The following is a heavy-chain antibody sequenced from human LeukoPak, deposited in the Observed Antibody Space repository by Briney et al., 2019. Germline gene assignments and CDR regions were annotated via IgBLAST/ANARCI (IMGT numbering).Heavy chain of an antibody. CDR3: ARHGYSYGFDY. Sequence: SETLSLTCTVSGGSISSYYWSWIRQPPGKGLEWIGYIYYSGSTNYNPSLKSRVTISVDTSKSQFSLKLSSVTAADTAVYYCARHGYSYGFDYWGQGTLVTVSS. CDR1: GGSISSYY. J-gene: IGHJ4*02. V-gene: IGHV4-59*08. CDR2: IYYSGST. D-gene: IGHD5-18*01.